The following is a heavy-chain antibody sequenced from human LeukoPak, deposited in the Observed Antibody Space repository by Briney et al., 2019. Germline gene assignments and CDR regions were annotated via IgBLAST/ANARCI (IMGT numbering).Heavy chain of an antibody. Sequence: GGSLRLSCAPSGFIFSNYWMHWVRQVPGKGLVWVSRINGDGTSTSYADSVKGRFTISRDNARNTLYLRMNSLRPEDTAVYYCGRGYPVAAKDYWGQGTLVTVSS. CDR2: INGDGTST. D-gene: IGHD2-15*01. CDR1: GFIFSNYW. V-gene: IGHV3-74*01. CDR3: GRGYPVAAKDY. J-gene: IGHJ4*02.